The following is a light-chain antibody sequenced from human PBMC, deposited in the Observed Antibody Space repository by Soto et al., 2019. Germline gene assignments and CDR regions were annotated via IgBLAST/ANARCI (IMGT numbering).Light chain of an antibody. V-gene: IGKV1-12*02. CDR1: QPIKTW. CDR2: TAS. Sequence: DIQLTQSPASVSAAVGDRINISCRASQPIKTWLAWYQQKPGKGPKLLIYTASTLETGVPSRFSGSGSGTYFTLTISSLQPEDAAIYSCQQAASFPFTFGPGAKV. J-gene: IGKJ3*01. CDR3: QQAASFPFT.